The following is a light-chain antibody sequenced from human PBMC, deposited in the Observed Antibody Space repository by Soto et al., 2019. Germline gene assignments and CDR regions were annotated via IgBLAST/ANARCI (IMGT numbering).Light chain of an antibody. J-gene: IGLJ2*01. Sequence: QSALTQPPSASGTPGQRVTISCSGSSSNIGRNSVNWYQHLPGTAPKLLIYSYNQRPSGVPDRFSGSRSDTSASLAISGLQSEDEAEYYCTSWDDNLSGHVFGGGTQLTV. CDR2: SYN. V-gene: IGLV1-44*01. CDR1: SSNIGRNS. CDR3: TSWDDNLSGHV.